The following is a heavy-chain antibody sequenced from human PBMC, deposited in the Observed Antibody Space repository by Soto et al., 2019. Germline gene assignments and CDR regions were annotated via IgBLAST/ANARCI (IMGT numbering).Heavy chain of an antibody. Sequence: EVQLLESGGGLVQPGGSLRLSCAASGFTFSSSAMSWVRQAPGKGLEWVSTISGSGGSTYYADSVKGRFTISRDNSKNTLYLQMNSLRPEDTAVYYCARESRGLRVRGVISPIDYWGQGTLVTVSS. CDR3: ARESRGLRVRGVISPIDY. CDR2: ISGSGGST. D-gene: IGHD3-10*01. CDR1: GFTFSSSA. V-gene: IGHV3-23*01. J-gene: IGHJ4*02.